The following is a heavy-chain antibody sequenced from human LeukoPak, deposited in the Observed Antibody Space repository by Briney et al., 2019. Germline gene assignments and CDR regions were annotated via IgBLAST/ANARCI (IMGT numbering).Heavy chain of an antibody. V-gene: IGHV3-30-3*01. CDR3: ARGTSSGFDY. D-gene: IGHD3-22*01. J-gene: IGHJ4*02. CDR2: ISYDGSNK. Sequence: PGGSLRLSCAASGFTFSTYAMHWVRQAPGKGLEWVAVISYDGSNKYYADSVKGRFTISRDNSKNTLYLQMNSLRAEDTAVYYCARGTSSGFDYWGQGTLVTVSS. CDR1: GFTFSTYA.